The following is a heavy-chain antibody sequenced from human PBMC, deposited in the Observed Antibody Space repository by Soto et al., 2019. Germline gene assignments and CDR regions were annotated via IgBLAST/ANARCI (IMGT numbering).Heavy chain of an antibody. D-gene: IGHD3-10*01. CDR1: GFTFNSYW. Sequence: GGSLRLSCVASGFTFNSYWMTWVRQAPGKGLEWAANINKDGSEKYYVDSVKGRFTISRDNAKNSLYLQMNSLRAEDTVVYYCVASLVRGTISDGNWFDPWGQGTLVTVSS. V-gene: IGHV3-7*01. CDR2: INKDGSEK. J-gene: IGHJ5*02. CDR3: VASLVRGTISDGNWFDP.